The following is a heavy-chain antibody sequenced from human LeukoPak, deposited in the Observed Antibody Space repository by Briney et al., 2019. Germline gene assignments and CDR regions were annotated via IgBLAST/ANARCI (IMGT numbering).Heavy chain of an antibody. D-gene: IGHD6-19*01. V-gene: IGHV3-9*01. J-gene: IGHJ4*02. Sequence: GGSLRLSCAASGFTFDDYAMHWVRQAPGKGLEWVSAISWNSGAIGYADSVKGRFTISRDNAKYSLFLQMNSLRPEDTAVYYCAKAYGIAVAGTGYWGQGTLVTVSS. CDR2: ISWNSGAI. CDR1: GFTFDDYA. CDR3: AKAYGIAVAGTGY.